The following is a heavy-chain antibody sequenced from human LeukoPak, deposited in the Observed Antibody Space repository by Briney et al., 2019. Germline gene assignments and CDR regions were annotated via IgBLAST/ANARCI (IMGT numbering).Heavy chain of an antibody. J-gene: IGHJ4*02. Sequence: GASVKVSCKASGYTFTSYYMHWVRQAPGKGLEWMGGFDPEDGETIYAQKFQGRVTMTEDTSTDTAYMELSSLRSEDTAVYYCATDMTTVTGGDYWGQGTLVTVSS. D-gene: IGHD4-17*01. CDR1: GYTFTSYY. CDR3: ATDMTTVTGGDY. V-gene: IGHV1-24*01. CDR2: FDPEDGET.